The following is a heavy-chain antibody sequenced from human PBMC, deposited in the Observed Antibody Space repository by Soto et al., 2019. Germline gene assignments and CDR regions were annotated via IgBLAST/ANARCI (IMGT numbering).Heavy chain of an antibody. CDR1: GYTFTSYD. CDR2: MNPNSGNT. Sequence: QVQLVQSGAEVKKPGASVKVSCKASGYTFTSYDINWVRQATGQGLEWMGWMNPNSGNTGYAQKCQGRVTMTRNTSISTAYMELSSLRSEDKAVSYCARERSAAGTGWFDPWGQGTLVTVSS. J-gene: IGHJ5*02. CDR3: ARERSAAGTGWFDP. D-gene: IGHD6-13*01. V-gene: IGHV1-8*01.